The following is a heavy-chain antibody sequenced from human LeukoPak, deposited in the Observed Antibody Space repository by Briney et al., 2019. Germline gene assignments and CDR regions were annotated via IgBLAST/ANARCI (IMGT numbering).Heavy chain of an antibody. J-gene: IGHJ4*02. Sequence: GGSLRISCAASGFTFSDSYMGWIRQAPGKGLEWVSYIFSSDPTTHYADSVKGRFTISRDNAKKSLYLQMNSLRAEDTAVYYCARALSVTGYYQGFDYWGQGTLVTVSS. CDR3: ARALSVTGYYQGFDY. CDR2: IFSSDPTT. D-gene: IGHD3-9*01. CDR1: GFTFSDSY. V-gene: IGHV3-11*01.